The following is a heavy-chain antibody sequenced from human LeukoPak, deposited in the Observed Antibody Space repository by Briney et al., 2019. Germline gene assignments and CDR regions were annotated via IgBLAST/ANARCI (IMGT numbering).Heavy chain of an antibody. V-gene: IGHV1-18*01. Sequence: ASVKVSCKASGYTFTSSGISWVRRAHGQGLEWMGWVSTYSGNTNYAQKFQGRVTMTRDTSTNTAYMELKNLRPDDTAIYYCARDGEPRYWGSGYYYGMDVWGQGATVTVSS. D-gene: IGHD7-27*01. J-gene: IGHJ6*02. CDR3: ARDGEPRYWGSGYYYGMDV. CDR2: VSTYSGNT. CDR1: GYTFTSSG.